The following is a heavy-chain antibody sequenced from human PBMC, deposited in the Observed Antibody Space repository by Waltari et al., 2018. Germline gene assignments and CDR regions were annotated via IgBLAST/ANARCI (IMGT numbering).Heavy chain of an antibody. Sequence: QVQLVQSASEVTKPGASVKVSCKASGYTFTGYYMHWVRQAPCQGLEWMGWINPNSGGTNYAQKFQGRVTMTRDTSISTAYMELSRLRSDDTAVYYCARGVTIFGVVMEGWFDPWGQGTLVTVSS. D-gene: IGHD3-3*01. CDR2: INPNSGGT. J-gene: IGHJ5*02. V-gene: IGHV1-2*02. CDR3: ARGVTIFGVVMEGWFDP. CDR1: GYTFTGYY.